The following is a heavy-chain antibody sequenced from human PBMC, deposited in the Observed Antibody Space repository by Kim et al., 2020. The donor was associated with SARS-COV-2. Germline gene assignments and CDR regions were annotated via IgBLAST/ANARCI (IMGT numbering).Heavy chain of an antibody. CDR2: IYYSGST. J-gene: IGHJ6*02. CDR1: GGSISSYY. CDR3: ARDHYYGSGSYSPYYYGMEV. D-gene: IGHD3-10*01. Sequence: SETLSLTCTVSGGSISSYYWSWIRQPPGKGLEWIGYIYYSGSTNYNPSLKSRVTISVDTSKNQFSLKLSSVTAADTAVYYCARDHYYGSGSYSPYYYGMEVWGQGTTVTVSS. V-gene: IGHV4-59*13.